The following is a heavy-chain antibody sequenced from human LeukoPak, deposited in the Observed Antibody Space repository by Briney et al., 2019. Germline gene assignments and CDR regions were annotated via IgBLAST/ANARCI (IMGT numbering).Heavy chain of an antibody. V-gene: IGHV1-18*01. CDR2: SSAYNGDT. CDR1: GYTLTDFG. CDR3: TRDLGTYTSSGSIFFDY. Sequence: GASVKVSCKASGYTLTDFGISWVRQAPGQGLEWMGWSSAYNGDTKYAQKFQGRVTMTTDTSTSTAYMEMRSLRSDDTAVFYCTRDLGTYTSSGSIFFDYWGQGTLVTVSS. J-gene: IGHJ4*02. D-gene: IGHD3-10*01.